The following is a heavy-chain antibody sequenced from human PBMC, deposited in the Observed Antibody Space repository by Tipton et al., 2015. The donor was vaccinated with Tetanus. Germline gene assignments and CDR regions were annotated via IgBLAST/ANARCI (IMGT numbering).Heavy chain of an antibody. V-gene: IGHV4-59*01. CDR3: ARTQGSALIDY. CDR1: GGSISNYY. J-gene: IGHJ4*02. Sequence: TLSLTCTVSGGSISNYYWSWIRQPPGKRLEWIGYIYYTGRTDYNPSLKSRVTISPDTSKNQFSLKLSSVTAADTAVYYCARTQGSALIDYWGQGTLVTVSS. CDR2: IYYTGRT. D-gene: IGHD2-8*01.